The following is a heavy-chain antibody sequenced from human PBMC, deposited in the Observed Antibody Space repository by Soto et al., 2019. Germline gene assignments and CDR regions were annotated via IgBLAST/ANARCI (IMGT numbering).Heavy chain of an antibody. CDR1: GGAIGGYY. J-gene: IGHJ5*02. Sequence: SETLSLTCSLCGGAIGGYYCSWIRQPPWKALEWLGYVSYSGITDYHPSLKSRVSISIDTSKNQFSLKMIPVTSADTAVYYCVRHGSDRVSLFFDPWGQRALVPVCS. D-gene: IGHD3-16*02. CDR2: VSYSGIT. CDR3: VRHGSDRVSLFFDP. V-gene: IGHV4-59*08.